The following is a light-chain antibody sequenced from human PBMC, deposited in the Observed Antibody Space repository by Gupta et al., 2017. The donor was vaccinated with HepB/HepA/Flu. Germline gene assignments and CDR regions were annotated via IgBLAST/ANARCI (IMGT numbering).Light chain of an antibody. V-gene: IGKV1-5*03. CDR2: KAS. J-gene: IGKJ4*01. Sequence: DIDMTESPSTLFASLGDSVTITCRTSQTISIYLAWYQQKPGKAPKLLIHKASTVVSGVPSRFSGSGSGTEFTLTISSLQPDDFATYYCQQYNGYSLTFGGGTKVEF. CDR3: QQYNGYSLT. CDR1: QTISIY.